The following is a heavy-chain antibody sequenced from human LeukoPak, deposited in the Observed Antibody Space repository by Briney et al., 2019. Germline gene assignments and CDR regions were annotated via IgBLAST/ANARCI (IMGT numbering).Heavy chain of an antibody. D-gene: IGHD3-3*01. CDR3: AKTEYCDFWSGYYLLRGDYFDY. CDR1: GFTFSSYA. CDR2: ISGSGGST. J-gene: IGHJ4*02. V-gene: IGHV3-23*01. Sequence: PGGSLRLSCAASGFTFSSYAMSWVRQAPGKGLEWVSAISGSGGSTYYADSVKGRFTISRDNSKNTLYLQMNSLRAEDTAVYYCAKTEYCDFWSGYYLLRGDYFDYWGQGTLVTVSS.